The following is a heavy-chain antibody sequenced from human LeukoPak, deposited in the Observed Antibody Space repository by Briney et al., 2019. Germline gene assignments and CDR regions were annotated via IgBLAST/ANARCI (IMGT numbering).Heavy chain of an antibody. D-gene: IGHD6-13*01. CDR3: ALWRQQLVRYFDY. CDR1: GGTFSSYA. Sequence: SVKVSCKASGGTFSSYAISRVRQAPGQGLEWMGGIIPIFGTANYAQKFQGRVTITTDESTSTAYMELSSLRSEDTAVYYCALWRQQLVRYFDYWGQGTLVTVSS. V-gene: IGHV1-69*05. J-gene: IGHJ4*02. CDR2: IIPIFGTA.